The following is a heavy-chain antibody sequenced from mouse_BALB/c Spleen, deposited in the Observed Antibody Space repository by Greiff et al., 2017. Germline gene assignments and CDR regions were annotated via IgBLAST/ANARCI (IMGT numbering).Heavy chain of an antibody. CDR1: GYTFSSYW. J-gene: IGHJ3*01. CDR3: AFYYDYDGRFAY. V-gene: IGHV1-9*01. Sequence: QVQLQQSGAELMKPGASVKISCKATGYTFSSYWIEWVKQRPGHGLEWIGEILPGSGSTNYNEKFKGKATFTSDTSSNTAYMQLSSLTSEDSAVYYCAFYYDYDGRFAYWGQGTLVTVSA. CDR2: ILPGSGST. D-gene: IGHD2-4*01.